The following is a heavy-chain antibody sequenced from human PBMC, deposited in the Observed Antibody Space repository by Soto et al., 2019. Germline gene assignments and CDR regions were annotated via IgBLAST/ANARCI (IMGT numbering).Heavy chain of an antibody. CDR3: AREGGTYLTTAFDP. V-gene: IGHV1-3*01. Sequence: ASVKVSCKASGYTFSSYAMHWVRQAPGQRLEWMGWINAGNGNSKYSQKFQGGVTITRDTSASTAYMELSSLTSEDTAVYYCAREGGTYLTTAFDPWGQGTLVTVSS. CDR2: INAGNGNS. D-gene: IGHD1-26*01. CDR1: GYTFSSYA. J-gene: IGHJ5*02.